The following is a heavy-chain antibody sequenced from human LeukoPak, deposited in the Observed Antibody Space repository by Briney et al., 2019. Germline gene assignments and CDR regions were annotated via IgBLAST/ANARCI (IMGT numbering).Heavy chain of an antibody. CDR3: AGEADDYRNPYYMDV. Sequence: PSETLSLTCTVSGGSISSYYWSWIRQPPGKGLEWIGYIYYSGSTNYNPSLKSRVTISVDTSKNQFSLKLSSVTAADTAVYYCAGEADDYRNPYYMDVRGKGTTVTVSS. CDR1: GGSISSYY. V-gene: IGHV4-59*01. D-gene: IGHD4-11*01. J-gene: IGHJ6*03. CDR2: IYYSGST.